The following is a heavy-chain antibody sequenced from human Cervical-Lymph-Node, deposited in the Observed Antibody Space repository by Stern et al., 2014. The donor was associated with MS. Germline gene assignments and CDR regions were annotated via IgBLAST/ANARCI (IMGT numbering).Heavy chain of an antibody. D-gene: IGHD2/OR15-2a*01. CDR3: ARLKTTSSNAGDY. CDR1: GYIFTTNW. V-gene: IGHV5-51*01. CDR2: IPPSDSDT. Sequence: EVQLVESGAEVKKPGESLKISCQASGYIFTTNWIGWVRQMPGKGLEWIGLIPPSDSDTRYRPSFQGHVTISADRSTNTASLQWGSLQASDTAMYYCARLKTTSSNAGDYWGQGTLVTVSS. J-gene: IGHJ4*02.